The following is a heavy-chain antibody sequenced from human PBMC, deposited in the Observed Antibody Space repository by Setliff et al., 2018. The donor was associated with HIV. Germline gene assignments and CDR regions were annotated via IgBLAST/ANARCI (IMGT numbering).Heavy chain of an antibody. Sequence: KPSETLSLTCNVSGASITTDDYYWNWIRQQPGKGLEWIGYIYYSGSTHYNPSLKSRVNISMDTSQNRFSLTLNSVTAADPAVYYCARADYYDTSCYAFDIWGQGTMVTVSS. V-gene: IGHV4-31*03. CDR2: IYYSGST. CDR3: ARADYYDTSCYAFDI. CDR1: GASITTDDYY. D-gene: IGHD3-22*01. J-gene: IGHJ3*02.